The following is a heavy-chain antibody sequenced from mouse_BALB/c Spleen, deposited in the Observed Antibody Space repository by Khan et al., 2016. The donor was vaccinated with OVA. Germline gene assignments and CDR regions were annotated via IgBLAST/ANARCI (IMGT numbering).Heavy chain of an antibody. J-gene: IGHJ4*01. V-gene: IGHV3-8*02. CDR3: ARTYGRWGMDY. CDR2: VTYSGNT. D-gene: IGHD1-1*01. Sequence: EVQLLETGPSLVKPSQTLSLTCSVTGDSITSGFWNWIRKFPGNKFEYMGYVTYSGNTYYNPSLKSRISITRDTSKSQYYLQLNSVTTEDTAEILCARTYGRWGMDYWGQGTTVNVSS. CDR1: GDSITSGF.